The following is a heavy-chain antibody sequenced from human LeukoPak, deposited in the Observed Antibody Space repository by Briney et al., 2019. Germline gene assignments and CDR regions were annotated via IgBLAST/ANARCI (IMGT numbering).Heavy chain of an antibody. CDR2: INHSGST. J-gene: IGHJ6*02. Sequence: PSETLSLTCAVYGGSFSGYYWSWIRQPAGKGLEWIGEINHSGSTNYNPSLKSRVTISVDTSKNQFSLKLSSVTAADTAVYYCARGHDGLIAARQRDYYYYGMDVWGQGTTVTVSS. CDR3: ARGHDGLIAARQRDYYYYGMDV. CDR1: GGSFSGYY. V-gene: IGHV4-34*01. D-gene: IGHD6-6*01.